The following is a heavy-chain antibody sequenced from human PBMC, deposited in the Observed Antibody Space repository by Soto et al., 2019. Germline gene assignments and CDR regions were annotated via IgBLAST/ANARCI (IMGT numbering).Heavy chain of an antibody. CDR1: GFTFSDHY. J-gene: IGHJ6*03. CDR2: TRNKANSYTT. CDR3: ARDMPYSSSWYGYYYYYMDV. D-gene: IGHD6-13*01. Sequence: GGSLRLSCAASGFTFSDHYMDWVRQAPGKGLEWVGRTRNKANSYTTEYAASVKGRFTISRDDSKNSLYLQMNSLKTEDTAVYYCARDMPYSSSWYGYYYYYMDVWGKGTTVTVSS. V-gene: IGHV3-72*01.